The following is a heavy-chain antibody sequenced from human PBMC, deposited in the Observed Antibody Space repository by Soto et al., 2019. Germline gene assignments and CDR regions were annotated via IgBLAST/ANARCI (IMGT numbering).Heavy chain of an antibody. D-gene: IGHD3-22*01. Sequence: ASVKVSCKASGGTFSSYAISWVRQAPGQGLEWMGGIIPIFGTANYAQKFQGRVTITADESTSAAYMELSSLRSEDTAVYYFARAGVDYDSSFLDYWGKGTLVTVCS. V-gene: IGHV1-69*13. CDR1: GGTFSSYA. J-gene: IGHJ4*02. CDR3: ARAGVDYDSSFLDY. CDR2: IIPIFGTA.